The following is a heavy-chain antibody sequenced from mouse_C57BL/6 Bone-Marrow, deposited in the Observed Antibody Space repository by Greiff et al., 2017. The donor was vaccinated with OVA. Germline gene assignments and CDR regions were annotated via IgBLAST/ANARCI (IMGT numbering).Heavy chain of an antibody. Sequence: VQLQQPGTELVKPGASVKLSCKASGYTFTSYWMHWVKQRPGQGLEWIGNINPSNGGTNYNEKFKSKATLPVDTSSSTAYMQLSSLTSEDSAVYYCSITTVGKDFDYWGQGTTLTVSS. J-gene: IGHJ2*01. D-gene: IGHD1-1*01. V-gene: IGHV1-53*01. CDR2: INPSNGGT. CDR3: SITTVGKDFDY. CDR1: GYTFTSYW.